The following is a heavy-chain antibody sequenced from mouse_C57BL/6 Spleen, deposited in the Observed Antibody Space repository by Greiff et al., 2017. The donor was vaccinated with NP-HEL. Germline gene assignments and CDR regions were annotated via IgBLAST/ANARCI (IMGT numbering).Heavy chain of an antibody. CDR1: GFTFSSYG. CDR3: ASRSATLSYAMDY. CDR2: ISSGGSYT. Sequence: EVQGVESGGDLVKPGGSLKLSCAASGFTFSSYGMSWVRQTPDKRLEWVATISSGGSYTYYPDSVKGRFTISRDNAKNTLYRQMSSLKSEDTAMYYCASRSATLSYAMDYWGQGTSVTVSS. D-gene: IGHD6-1*01. V-gene: IGHV5-6*01. J-gene: IGHJ4*01.